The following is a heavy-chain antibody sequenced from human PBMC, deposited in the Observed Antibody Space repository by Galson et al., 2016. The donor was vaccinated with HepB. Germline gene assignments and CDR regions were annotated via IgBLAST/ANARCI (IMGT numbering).Heavy chain of an antibody. J-gene: IGHJ5*02. V-gene: IGHV1-58*01. Sequence: SCKASGFTFSSSAVQWLRQARGQPLEWIGWVVIASGYTKYAQKFQERVSITSDMSISSVYMDLNSLTSDDTAVYFCAASRDYDFWSCSFDPWGLGTLVTVSS. D-gene: IGHD3-3*01. CDR2: VVIASGYT. CDR3: AASRDYDFWSCSFDP. CDR1: GFTFSSSA.